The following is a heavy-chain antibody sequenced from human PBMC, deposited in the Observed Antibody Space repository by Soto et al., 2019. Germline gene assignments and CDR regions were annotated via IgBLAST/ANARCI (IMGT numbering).Heavy chain of an antibody. D-gene: IGHD5-12*01. J-gene: IGHJ5*02. CDR3: AALRMATNNYKWFDP. Sequence: PSETLSLTCSVSGAALNSGNYYWSWIRQVPGKGLEWIGHIYVTGAVDYNPSLRDRITISQDTSENQFSLNLRLVTAADTAVYYCAALRMATNNYKWFDPWGQGTLVTVSS. V-gene: IGHV4-31*03. CDR1: GAALNSGNYY. CDR2: IYVTGAV.